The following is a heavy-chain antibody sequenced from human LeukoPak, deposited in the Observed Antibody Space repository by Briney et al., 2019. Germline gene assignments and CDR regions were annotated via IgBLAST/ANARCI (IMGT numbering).Heavy chain of an antibody. CDR3: ARAPNDYYYYYMDV. CDR1: GGSFSGYY. J-gene: IGHJ6*03. D-gene: IGHD3-16*01. CDR2: INHSGST. Sequence: SETLSLTCAVYGGSFSGYYWSWIRQPPGKGLEWIGEINHSGSTNYNPSLKSRVTISVDTSKNQFSLKLSSVTAADTAVYYCARAPNDYYYYYMDVWGKGTTVTVSS. V-gene: IGHV4-34*01.